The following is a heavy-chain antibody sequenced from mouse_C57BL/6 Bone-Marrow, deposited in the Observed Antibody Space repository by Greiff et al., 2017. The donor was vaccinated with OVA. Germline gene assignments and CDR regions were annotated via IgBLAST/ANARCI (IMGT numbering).Heavy chain of an antibody. CDR1: GYTFTDYE. Sequence: VQLQQSGAELVRPGASVTLSCKASGYTFTDYEMHWVKQTPVHGLEWIGAIDPETGGTAYNQKFKGKAILTADKSSSTAYMELRSLTSEDSAVYYCTRSIITTVVATNAMDDWGQGTSVTVSS. CDR3: TRSIITTVVATNAMDD. CDR2: IDPETGGT. J-gene: IGHJ4*01. V-gene: IGHV1-15*01. D-gene: IGHD1-1*01.